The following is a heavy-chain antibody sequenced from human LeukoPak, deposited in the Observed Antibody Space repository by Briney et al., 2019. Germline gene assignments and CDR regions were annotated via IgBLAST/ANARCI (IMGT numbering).Heavy chain of an antibody. J-gene: IGHJ6*03. CDR3: ANLGRGYCSGGSCYHTYYYYYMDV. Sequence: GRSLRLSCAASGFTFSSYGMHWVRQAPGKGLEWVAFIRYDGSNKYYADSVKGRFTISRDNSKNTLYLQMNSLRAEDTAVYYCANLGRGYCSGGSCYHTYYYYYMDVWGKGTTVTISS. V-gene: IGHV3-30*02. D-gene: IGHD2-15*01. CDR2: IRYDGSNK. CDR1: GFTFSSYG.